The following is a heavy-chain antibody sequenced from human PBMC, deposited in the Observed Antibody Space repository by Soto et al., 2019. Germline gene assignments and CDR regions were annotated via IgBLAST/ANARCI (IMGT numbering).Heavy chain of an antibody. J-gene: IGHJ3*01. V-gene: IGHV4-39*01. CDR2: IYYTGST. D-gene: IGHD1-26*01. Sequence: QLQLQESGPGLVRPSETLSLSCTVSGGSITSSGYYWGWIRQPPGKGLEWIGSIYYTGSTYYNPSLKSRVTISSDKSKNQSSLRLNSVTDAYTAVFYCADYSGTYDDAFDVWGQGTRVTV. CDR3: ADYSGTYDDAFDV. CDR1: GGSITSSGYY.